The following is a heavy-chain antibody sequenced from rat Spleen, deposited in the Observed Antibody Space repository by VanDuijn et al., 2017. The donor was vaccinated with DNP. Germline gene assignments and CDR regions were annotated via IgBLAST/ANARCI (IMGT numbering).Heavy chain of an antibody. CDR1: GFTFSDYH. D-gene: IGHD1-11*01. CDR3: ATFEGRDA. V-gene: IGHV5S10*01. CDR2: IIYDGRRT. Sequence: EVQLVESGGGLVQPGRSLKLSCAASGFTFSDYHMAWVRQAPKKGLEWVATIIYDGRRTYYRDAGKGRFTISRDNAKSTLYLQMDSLRSEDTATYYCATFEGRDAWGQGTSVTVSS. J-gene: IGHJ4*01.